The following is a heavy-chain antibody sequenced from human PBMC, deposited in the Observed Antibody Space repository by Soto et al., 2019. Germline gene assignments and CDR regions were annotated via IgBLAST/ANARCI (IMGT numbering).Heavy chain of an antibody. CDR1: GYTFTSYG. CDR3: ARPRDCSGGSCYSPRWFDP. D-gene: IGHD2-15*01. J-gene: IGHJ5*02. Sequence: ASVKVSCKASGYTFTSYGISWVRQAPGQGLEWMGWISAYNGNTNYAQKLQGRVTMTTDTSTSTAYMELRSLRSDDTAVYYCARPRDCSGGSCYSPRWFDPWGQGTLVTVSS. CDR2: ISAYNGNT. V-gene: IGHV1-18*01.